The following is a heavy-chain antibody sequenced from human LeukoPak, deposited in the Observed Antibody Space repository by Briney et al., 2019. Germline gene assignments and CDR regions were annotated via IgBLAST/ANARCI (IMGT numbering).Heavy chain of an antibody. CDR1: GYTFTSNY. V-gene: IGHV1-69*06. CDR3: ATMVRGVFAEYFQH. J-gene: IGHJ1*01. CDR2: IIPIFGTA. D-gene: IGHD3-10*01. Sequence: GASVKVSCKAFGYTFTSNYMHWVRQAPGKGLEWMGGIIPIFGTANYAQKFQGRVTITADKSTSTAYMELSSLRSEDTAVYYCATMVRGVFAEYFQHWGQGTLVTVSS.